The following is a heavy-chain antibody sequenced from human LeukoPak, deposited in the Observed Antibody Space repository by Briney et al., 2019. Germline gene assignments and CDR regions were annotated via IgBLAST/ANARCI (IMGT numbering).Heavy chain of an antibody. V-gene: IGHV4-61*02. J-gene: IGHJ4*02. D-gene: IGHD1-26*01. CDR2: IYTSGST. CDR3: ARGPSGSYYIRDHYFDY. CDR1: GGSISSGSYY. Sequence: SETLSLTCTVSGGSISSGSYYWSWIRQPAGKGLEWIGRIYTSGSTNYNPSLKSRVTISVDTSKNQFSLKLSSVTAADTAVYYCARGPSGSYYIRDHYFDYWGQGTLVTVSS.